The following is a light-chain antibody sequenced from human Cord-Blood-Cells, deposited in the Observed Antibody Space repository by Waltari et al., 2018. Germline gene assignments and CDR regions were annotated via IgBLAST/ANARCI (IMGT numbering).Light chain of an antibody. Sequence: QSVLTQPPSASGTPGPRVTISCSGSSSNLASNYVYWYQQLPGTAPKLLIYRNNQRPSGVPDRFSGSKSGTSASLAISGLRSEDEADYYCAAWDDSLSGWVFGGGTKLTVL. CDR3: AAWDDSLSGWV. V-gene: IGLV1-47*01. CDR2: RNN. CDR1: SSNLASNY. J-gene: IGLJ3*02.